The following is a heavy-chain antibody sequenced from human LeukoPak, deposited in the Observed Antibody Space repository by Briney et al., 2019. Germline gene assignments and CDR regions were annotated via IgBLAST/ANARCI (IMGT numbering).Heavy chain of an antibody. CDR3: ARGSLSGDSSGYNLDY. D-gene: IGHD3-22*01. J-gene: IGHJ4*02. CDR2: IYSGGST. CDR1: GFTVSSNY. Sequence: PGGSLRLSCAASGFTVSSNYMSWVRQAPGKGLEWVSVIYSGGSTYYADSVKGRFTISRDNSKNTLYLQMNSLRAEDTAVYYCARGSLSGDSSGYNLDYWGQGTLVTVSS. V-gene: IGHV3-53*01.